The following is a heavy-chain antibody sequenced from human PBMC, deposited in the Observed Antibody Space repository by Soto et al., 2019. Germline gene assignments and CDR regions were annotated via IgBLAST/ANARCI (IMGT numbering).Heavy chain of an antibody. CDR2: IYYSGST. Sequence: PSETLSLTCTGSGVSISRYYWSWIRQPPGKGLEWIGYIYYSGSTNYNPSLKSRVTISVDTSKNQFSLKLSSVTAADTAVYYCARGTKLSGIVVVPSATLSPYFDSRAQRNPVPVSA. D-gene: IGHD2-2*01. J-gene: IGHJ5*01. CDR1: GVSISRYY. CDR3: ARGTKLSGIVVVPSATLSPYFDS. V-gene: IGHV4-59*01.